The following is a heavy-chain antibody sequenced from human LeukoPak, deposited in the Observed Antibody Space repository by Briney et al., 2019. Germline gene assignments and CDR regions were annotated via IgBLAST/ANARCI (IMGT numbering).Heavy chain of an antibody. Sequence: SETLSLTCTVSGGSISSYYWSWIRQSAGKGLEWIGRIYTSGSTNYNPSLKSRVTMSVDTSKNQFSLKLSSVTAADTAVYYCARENDYYDSSGYPDYWGQGTLVTVSS. CDR1: GGSISSYY. CDR2: IYTSGST. V-gene: IGHV4-4*07. CDR3: ARENDYYDSSGYPDY. J-gene: IGHJ4*02. D-gene: IGHD3-22*01.